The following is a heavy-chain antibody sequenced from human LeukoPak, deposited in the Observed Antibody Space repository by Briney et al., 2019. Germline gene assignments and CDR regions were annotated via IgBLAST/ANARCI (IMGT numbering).Heavy chain of an antibody. J-gene: IGHJ5*02. V-gene: IGHV1-69*13. CDR3: AREDTEATRAFDP. CDR2: IIPIFGTA. Sequence: SVKVSCKASGGTFSSYAISWVRQAPGQGLEWMGGIIPIFGTANYAQKFQGRVTITADESTSTAYMELSSLRSEDTAMYYCAREDTEATRAFDPWGQGTLVTVSS. D-gene: IGHD2-8*02. CDR1: GGTFSSYA.